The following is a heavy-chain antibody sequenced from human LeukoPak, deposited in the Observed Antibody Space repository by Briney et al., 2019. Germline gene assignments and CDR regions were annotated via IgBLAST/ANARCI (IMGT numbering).Heavy chain of an antibody. V-gene: IGHV3-66*01. CDR1: GFTVSSNY. CDR2: IYSGGST. CDR3: ARAKRYYYYGMDV. Sequence: GGSLRLSCAASGFTVSSNYMSWGRQAPGKGLEWVSVIYSGGSTYYADSVKGRFTISRDNSKNTLYLQMNSLRAEDTAVYYCARAKRYYYYGMDVWGQGTTVTVSS. J-gene: IGHJ6*02.